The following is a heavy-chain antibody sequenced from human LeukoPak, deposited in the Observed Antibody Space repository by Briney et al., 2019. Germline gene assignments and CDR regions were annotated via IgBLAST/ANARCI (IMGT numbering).Heavy chain of an antibody. CDR1: GFSISNSA. V-gene: IGHV3-23*01. D-gene: IGHD5-12*01. Sequence: GGSLRLSCAASGFSISNSAMSWVRQAPGKGLEWVSLIVASSGSTFYADSVKGRFTISRDSSKNTLYLQMNSLRAEDMAVYYCAKGAYDYIEMGYFDYWGQGSLVSVSS. J-gene: IGHJ4*02. CDR2: IVASSGST. CDR3: AKGAYDYIEMGYFDY.